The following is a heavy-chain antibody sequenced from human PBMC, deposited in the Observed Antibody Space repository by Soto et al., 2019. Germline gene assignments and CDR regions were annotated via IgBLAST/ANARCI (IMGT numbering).Heavy chain of an antibody. CDR2: ISAYNGDT. D-gene: IGHD6-19*01. Sequence: QVKLVQSGAEVKKPGASVKVSCKASGYTFNRNSISWVRQAPGQGLEWMGWISAYNGDTNYAQQLQGRVTLTTETSTSTAYMELRYLRSDDTAMYYCARDHAGSGWFRFDYWGQGTLVTVTS. CDR3: ARDHAGSGWFRFDY. J-gene: IGHJ4*02. V-gene: IGHV1-18*01. CDR1: GYTFNRNS.